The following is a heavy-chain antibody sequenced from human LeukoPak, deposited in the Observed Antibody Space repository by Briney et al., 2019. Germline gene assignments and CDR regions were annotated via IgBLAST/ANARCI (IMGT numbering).Heavy chain of an antibody. V-gene: IGHV1-2*02. J-gene: IGHJ6*03. D-gene: IGHD6-13*01. CDR1: GYSSTSYA. CDR2: INPNSGGT. Sequence: ASVKVSCKASGYSSTSYAMNWVRQAPGQGLEWMGWINPNSGGTNYAQKFQGRVTMTRDTSISTAYMELSRLRSDDTAVYYCATIADMDVWGKGTTVTVSS. CDR3: ATIADMDV.